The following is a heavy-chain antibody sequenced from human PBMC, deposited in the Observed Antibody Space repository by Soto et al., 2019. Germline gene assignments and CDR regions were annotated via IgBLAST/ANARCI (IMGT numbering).Heavy chain of an antibody. V-gene: IGHV2-70*01. CDR2: IDWDDDK. D-gene: IGHD3-22*01. Sequence: GSGPTLVNPTQTLTLTCTFSGFSLSTSGMCVSWIRQPPGKALEWLALIDWDDDKYYSTSLKTRLTISKDTSKNQVVLTMTNMDPVDTATYYCARTLTYYYDSSGYEYDYWGQGTLVTVSS. J-gene: IGHJ4*02. CDR1: GFSLSTSGMC. CDR3: ARTLTYYYDSSGYEYDY.